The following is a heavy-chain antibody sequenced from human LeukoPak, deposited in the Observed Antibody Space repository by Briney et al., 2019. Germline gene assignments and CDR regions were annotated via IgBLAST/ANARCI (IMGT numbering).Heavy chain of an antibody. CDR2: INPSGGST. CDR3: AREFGHLGFDY. J-gene: IGHJ4*02. CDR1: GYTFTSYD. V-gene: IGHV1-46*01. Sequence: ASVKVSCKASGYTFTSYDINWVRQAPGQGLEWMGIINPSGGSTSYAQKFQGRVTMTRDTSTSTVYMELSSLRSEDTAVYYCAREFGHLGFDYWGQGTLVTVSS. D-gene: IGHD3-16*01.